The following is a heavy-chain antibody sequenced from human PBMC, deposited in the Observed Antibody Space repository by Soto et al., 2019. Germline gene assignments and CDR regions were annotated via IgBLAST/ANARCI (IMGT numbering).Heavy chain of an antibody. CDR2: ISYDGSNK. CDR1: GFTFSSYG. J-gene: IGHJ4*02. CDR3: AKDQVVAAAWSYGDFVDY. D-gene: IGHD2-15*01. Sequence: GGSLRLSCAASGFTFSSYGMHWVRQAPGKGLEWVAVISYDGSNKYYADSVKGRFTISRDNSKNTLYLQMNSLRAEDTAVYYCAKDQVVAAAWSYGDFVDYWGQGTLVTVSS. V-gene: IGHV3-30*18.